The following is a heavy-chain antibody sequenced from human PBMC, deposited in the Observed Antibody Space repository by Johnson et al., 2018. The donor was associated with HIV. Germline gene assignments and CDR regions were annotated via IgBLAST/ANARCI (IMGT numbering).Heavy chain of an antibody. CDR1: GFTFSSYA. D-gene: IGHD1-26*01. CDR3: VRDIARRGGTAFDI. J-gene: IGHJ3*02. V-gene: IGHV3-30*04. CDR2: IWYDGSNK. Sequence: QVQLVESGGGLVQPGGSLRLSCAASGFTFSSYAMHWVRQAPGKGLEWVAVIWYDGSNKYYADSVKGRFPISRDNSKNTLYMQMNSLRAEDTAVYYCVRDIARRGGTAFDIWGQGTLVTVSS.